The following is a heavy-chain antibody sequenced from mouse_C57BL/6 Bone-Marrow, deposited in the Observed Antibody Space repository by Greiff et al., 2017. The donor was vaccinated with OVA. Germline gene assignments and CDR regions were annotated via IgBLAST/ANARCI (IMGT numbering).Heavy chain of an antibody. CDR2: IHPNSGST. V-gene: IGHV1-64*01. D-gene: IGHD2-5*01. Sequence: QVQLQQPGAELVKPGASVKLSCKASGYTFTSYWMHWVKQRPGQGLEWIGMIHPNSGSTNYNEKFKSKATLTVDKSSSTAYMQLSSLTSEDSAVYYCAREAGYYSNLGAYWGQGTLVTVSA. J-gene: IGHJ3*01. CDR3: AREAGYYSNLGAY. CDR1: GYTFTSYW.